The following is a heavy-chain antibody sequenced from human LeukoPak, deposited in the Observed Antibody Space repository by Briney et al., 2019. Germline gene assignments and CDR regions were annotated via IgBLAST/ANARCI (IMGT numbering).Heavy chain of an antibody. D-gene: IGHD3-10*01. CDR1: GFTFSSYS. CDR2: ISSSSSYI. J-gene: IGHJ4*02. CDR3: ARDHYYYGSGSRSDY. V-gene: IGHV3-21*01. Sequence: GGSLRLSCAASGFTFSSYSMNWVRQAPGKGLEWVSCISSSSSYIYYADSVKGRFTISRDNAKNSLYLQMNSLRAEDTAVYYCARDHYYYGSGSRSDYWGQGTLVTVSS.